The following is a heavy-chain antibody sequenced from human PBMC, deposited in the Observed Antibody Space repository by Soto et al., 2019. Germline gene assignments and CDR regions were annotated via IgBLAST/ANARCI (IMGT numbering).Heavy chain of an antibody. J-gene: IGHJ4*02. D-gene: IGHD3-16*01. CDR1: GDSMTKYY. CDR3: ARTGGAAYYFDF. CDR2: VYTSGST. Sequence: QVQLQESGPGLVKPSETLSLTCTVSGDSMTKYYWSWIRQPAGKGLEWIGRVYTSGSTNYNPSLKSRVTMSIDTSNTHFSFTLTSVTAADTAVYYGARTGGAAYYFDFWGQGALVNVS. V-gene: IGHV4-4*07.